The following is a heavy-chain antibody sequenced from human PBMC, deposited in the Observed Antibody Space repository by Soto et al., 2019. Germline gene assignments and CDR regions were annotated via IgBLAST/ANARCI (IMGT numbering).Heavy chain of an antibody. CDR1: GFTFSSYA. CDR3: AKSEVLTHAFDI. CDR2: ISGSGGST. V-gene: IGHV3-23*01. J-gene: IGHJ3*02. Sequence: EVQLLESGGGLVQPGGSLRLSCAASGFTFSSYAMSWVRQAPGKGLEWVSAISGSGGSTYYADSVKGRFTISRDNSKNTLYLQMNSRRAEDTAVYYCAKSEVLTHAFDIWGQGTMVTVSS.